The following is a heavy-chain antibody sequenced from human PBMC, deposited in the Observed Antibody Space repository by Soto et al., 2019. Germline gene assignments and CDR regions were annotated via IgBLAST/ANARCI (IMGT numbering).Heavy chain of an antibody. CDR1: GGSIISYY. CDR3: ARHVNRDYGSDY. J-gene: IGHJ4*02. V-gene: IGHV4-59*08. Sequence: PSETLCLTCTVSGGSIISYYWSWIRQPPGKGLEWIGYIYYSGSINYNPSLKSRVTISVDTSKNQFSLKLSSVTAADTAVYYCARHVNRDYGSDYWGQGTLVSVSS. D-gene: IGHD4-17*01. CDR2: IYYSGSI.